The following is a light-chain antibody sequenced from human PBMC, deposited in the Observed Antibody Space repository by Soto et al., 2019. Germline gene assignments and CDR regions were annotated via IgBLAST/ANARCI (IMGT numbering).Light chain of an antibody. CDR3: QQFNTYPALT. V-gene: IGKV1-13*02. CDR1: QGISSA. J-gene: IGKJ4*01. CDR2: DVS. Sequence: AIQLTQSPSSLSASVGDRVTITCRASQGISSALAWYQQKPGKSPNLLIYDVSSLESGVPSRFRGNGSGTDFTLPISCLQPEDFATYSCQQFNTYPALTCGGGTKVEIK.